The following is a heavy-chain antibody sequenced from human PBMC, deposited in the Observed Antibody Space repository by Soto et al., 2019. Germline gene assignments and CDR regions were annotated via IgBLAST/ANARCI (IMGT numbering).Heavy chain of an antibody. D-gene: IGHD2-15*01. CDR3: AKGLATQYYYYGMDV. V-gene: IGHV3-23*01. CDR1: GFTFSSYA. CDR2: ISGSGGST. Sequence: PGGSLRLSCAASGFTFSSYAMSWVRQAPGKGLEWVSAISGSGGSTYYADSVKGRFTISRDSSKNTLYLQMNSLRAEDTAVYYCAKGLATQYYYYGMDVWGQGTTVTVSS. J-gene: IGHJ6*02.